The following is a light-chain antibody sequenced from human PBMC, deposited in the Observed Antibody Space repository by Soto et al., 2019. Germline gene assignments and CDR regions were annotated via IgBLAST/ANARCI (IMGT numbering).Light chain of an antibody. V-gene: IGKV1-39*01. J-gene: IGKJ4*01. CDR1: QSINNR. CDR2: DAS. Sequence: IKMTQSPSTLSASIGDRVTITCRASQSINNRLAWYQQMPGKAPNLLIYDASSLQGGVPSRFSGSGSGTDFTLTISSLQPEDFATYCCQRSYSTPLPFGGGTKVDIK. CDR3: QRSYSTPLP.